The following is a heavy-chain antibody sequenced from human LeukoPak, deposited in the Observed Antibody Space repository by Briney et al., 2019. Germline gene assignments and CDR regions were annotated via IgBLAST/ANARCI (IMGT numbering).Heavy chain of an antibody. CDR3: AKESGALGAPLYDY. CDR2: ISSSGSTI. D-gene: IGHD4/OR15-4a*01. V-gene: IGHV3-48*01. Sequence: GGSLRLSCAASGFTFSSYTMNWVRQAPGKGLEWLSYISSSGSTIYYADSVKGRFTISRDNSKNMLYLQMNSLRAEDTAVYYCAKESGALGAPLYDYWGRGILVTASS. CDR1: GFTFSSYT. J-gene: IGHJ4*02.